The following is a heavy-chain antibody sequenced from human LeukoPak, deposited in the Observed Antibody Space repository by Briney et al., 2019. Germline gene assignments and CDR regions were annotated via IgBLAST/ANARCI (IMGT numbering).Heavy chain of an antibody. CDR3: ARGDSSGYYSRYYFDY. J-gene: IGHJ4*02. CDR1: EFTFNTFT. V-gene: IGHV3-21*01. D-gene: IGHD3-22*01. Sequence: PGGSLRLSCTASEFTFNTFTMNWVRQAPGKGLEWVSSISSSSGYIYYTDSVKGRFTISRDNAKNSVYLQMNSLRAEDTAVYYCARGDSSGYYSRYYFDYWGQGTLVPVFS. CDR2: ISSSSGYI.